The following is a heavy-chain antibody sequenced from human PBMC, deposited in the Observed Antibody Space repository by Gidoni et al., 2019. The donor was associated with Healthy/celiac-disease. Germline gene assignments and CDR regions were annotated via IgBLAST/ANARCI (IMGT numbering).Heavy chain of an antibody. Sequence: QLQLQESGPGLVTPSETLSLTCTVAGGSISSSSYYWGWIRQPPGKGLEWIGSIYYSGSTYYNPSLKSRVTISVDTSKNQFSLKLSSVTAADTAVYYCASGYYGSGSLHWDYYYYYGMDVWGQGATVTVSS. D-gene: IGHD3-10*01. J-gene: IGHJ6*02. V-gene: IGHV4-39*01. CDR1: GGSISSSSYY. CDR3: ASGYYGSGSLHWDYYYYYGMDV. CDR2: IYYSGST.